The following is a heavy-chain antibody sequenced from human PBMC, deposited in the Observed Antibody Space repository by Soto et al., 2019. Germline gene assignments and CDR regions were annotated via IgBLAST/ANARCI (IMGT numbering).Heavy chain of an antibody. Sequence: EVQLVETGGGLIQPGGSLRLSCAASGFTVSSNYMRWVRQAPGKGLEWGSVIYSGGSTYYADSVKGRFTIPRDNSKNTLYLQMNSLRAEDTAVYYCARYAGVTGYYYGMDVWGQGTTVTVSS. D-gene: IGHD1-20*01. CDR1: GFTVSSNY. J-gene: IGHJ6*02. V-gene: IGHV3-53*02. CDR2: IYSGGST. CDR3: ARYAGVTGYYYGMDV.